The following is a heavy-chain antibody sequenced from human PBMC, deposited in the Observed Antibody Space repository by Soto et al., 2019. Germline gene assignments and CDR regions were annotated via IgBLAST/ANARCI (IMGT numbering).Heavy chain of an antibody. CDR3: ARDQDTAMPHGYYGMDV. J-gene: IGHJ6*02. D-gene: IGHD5-18*01. CDR2: IWYDGSNK. Sequence: GGSLRLSYAASGFTFSSYGMHWVRQAPGKGLEWVAVIWYDGSNKYYADSVKGRFTISRDNSKNTLYLQMNSLRAEDTAVYYCARDQDTAMPHGYYGMDVWGQGTTVTVSS. CDR1: GFTFSSYG. V-gene: IGHV3-33*01.